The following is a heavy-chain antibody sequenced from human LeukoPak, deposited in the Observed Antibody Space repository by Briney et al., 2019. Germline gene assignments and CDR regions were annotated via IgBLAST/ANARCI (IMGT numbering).Heavy chain of an antibody. J-gene: IGHJ4*03. CDR3: ARRLPGGYFDY. CDR2: IYYSGST. CDR1: GGSISSSSYY. V-gene: IGHV4-39*01. Sequence: SETLSLTCTVSGGSISSSSYYWGWIRQPPGKGLEWIGSIYYSGSTYYNPSLKSRVTISVDTSKNQFSLKLSSVTAADTAVYYCARRLPGGYFDYWGQGTLVTVPS. D-gene: IGHD1-1*01.